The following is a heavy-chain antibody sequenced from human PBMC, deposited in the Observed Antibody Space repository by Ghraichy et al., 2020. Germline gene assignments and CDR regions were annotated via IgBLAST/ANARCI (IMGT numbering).Heavy chain of an antibody. V-gene: IGHV4-39*01. Sequence: SETLSLTCIVSGGSISSSDYFWGWIRQPPGKGLEWIGSVYFSGSTLYNPSLKSRATVSFDPSKNEYSRRLSSLAAADTAVYYCARHPRYGSGSYSFDLWGPGTLVTVSS. CDR1: GGSISSSDYF. CDR3: ARHPRYGSGSYSFDL. J-gene: IGHJ4*02. D-gene: IGHD3-10*01. CDR2: VYFSGST.